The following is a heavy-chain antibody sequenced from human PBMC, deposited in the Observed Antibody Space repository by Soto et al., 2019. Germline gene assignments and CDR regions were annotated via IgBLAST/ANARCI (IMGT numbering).Heavy chain of an antibody. CDR3: ARVHKVVPIPIGGDNWFDP. D-gene: IGHD2-2*01. V-gene: IGHV1-46*01. Sequence: QVQLVQSGAEVKKPGASVKVSCKASGYTFTSYYMHCVRQAPGQGLEWMGIINPSGGSTSYAQKFQGRVTMTRDTSTSTVYMELSSLRSEDTAVYYCARVHKVVPIPIGGDNWFDPWGQGTLVTVSS. CDR2: INPSGGST. J-gene: IGHJ5*02. CDR1: GYTFTSYY.